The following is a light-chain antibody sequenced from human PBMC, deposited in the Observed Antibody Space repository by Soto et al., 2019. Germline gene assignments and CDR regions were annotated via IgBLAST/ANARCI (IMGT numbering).Light chain of an antibody. J-gene: IGLJ2*01. CDR1: SSDVGGYDY. Sequence: QSALTQPASVSGSPGQSITISCTGSSSDVGGYDYVSWFQQHPGKAPKLIIYDVGNRPSGISNRFSGSKSGNTASLTISGLQAEDEADYYCSACTSGSTVVFGGGTKVTVL. CDR2: DVG. V-gene: IGLV2-14*01. CDR3: SACTSGSTVV.